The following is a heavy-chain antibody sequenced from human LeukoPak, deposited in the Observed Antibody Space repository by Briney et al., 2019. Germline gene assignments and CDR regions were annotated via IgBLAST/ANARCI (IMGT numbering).Heavy chain of an antibody. D-gene: IGHD4-23*01. CDR1: GFTFSTYC. V-gene: IGHV3-7*01. Sequence: PGGSLRLSCAASGFTFSTYCMTWVRQAPGKGLEWISHIKQDGTEKYYVDSLRGRFTISRDNAKNSLYLQMSSLRAEDTAVYFCARWACTVAHYSYYGWDVWGQGTTVTVSS. J-gene: IGHJ6*02. CDR2: IKQDGTEK. CDR3: ARWACTVAHYSYYGWDV.